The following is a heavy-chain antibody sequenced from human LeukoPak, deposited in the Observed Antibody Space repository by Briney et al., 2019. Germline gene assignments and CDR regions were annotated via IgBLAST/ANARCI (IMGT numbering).Heavy chain of an antibody. Sequence: GGSLRLSCAASGFTFSSYAMSWVRQAPGKGLEWVSAISGSGGSTYYADSVKGRFTISRDNSKNTLYLQMNSLRAEDTAVYYCAKAFGGRYGSGSYYAFDYWGQGTLVTVSS. CDR2: ISGSGGST. CDR3: AKAFGGRYGSGSYYAFDY. CDR1: GFTFSSYA. J-gene: IGHJ4*02. D-gene: IGHD3-10*01. V-gene: IGHV3-23*01.